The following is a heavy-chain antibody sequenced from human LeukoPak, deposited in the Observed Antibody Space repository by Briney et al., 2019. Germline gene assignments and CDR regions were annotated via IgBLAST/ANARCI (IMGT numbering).Heavy chain of an antibody. CDR2: ISSSSSYI. J-gene: IGHJ4*02. Sequence: GGSLRLSCAASGFTFSSYSMNWVRQAPGKGLEWVSSISSSSSYIYYADSVKGRFTISRDNAKNSLYLQMNSLRPEDTAVYYCARLGGSGAFDYWGQGTLVTVSS. D-gene: IGHD3-10*01. CDR3: ARLGGSGAFDY. CDR1: GFTFSSYS. V-gene: IGHV3-21*01.